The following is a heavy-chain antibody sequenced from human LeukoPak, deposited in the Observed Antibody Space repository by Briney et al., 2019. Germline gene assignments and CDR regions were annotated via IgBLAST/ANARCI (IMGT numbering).Heavy chain of an antibody. D-gene: IGHD4-17*01. CDR1: GGSFSGYY. CDR3: ARAPGRATVTTFWFDP. CDR2: INHSGST. V-gene: IGHV4-34*01. Sequence: SETLSLTCAVYGGSFSGYYWSRIRQPPGKGLEWIGEINHSGSTNYNPSLKSRVTISVDTSKNQFSLKLSSVTAADTAVYYCARAPGRATVTTFWFDPWGQGTLVTVSS. J-gene: IGHJ5*02.